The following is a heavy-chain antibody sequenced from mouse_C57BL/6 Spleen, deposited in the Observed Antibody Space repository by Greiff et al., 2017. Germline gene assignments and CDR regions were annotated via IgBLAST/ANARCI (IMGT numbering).Heavy chain of an antibody. J-gene: IGHJ3*01. D-gene: IGHD2-1*01. V-gene: IGHV1-55*01. CDR3: ARTGYGNYVASGAY. Sequence: QVQLQQSGAELVKPGASVKMSCKASGYTFTSYWITWVKQRPGQGLEWIGDIYPGSGSTNYNEKFKSKATLTVDTSSSTAYMQLSSLTSEDSAVYYCARTGYGNYVASGAYWGQGTLVTVSA. CDR2: IYPGSGST. CDR1: GYTFTSYW.